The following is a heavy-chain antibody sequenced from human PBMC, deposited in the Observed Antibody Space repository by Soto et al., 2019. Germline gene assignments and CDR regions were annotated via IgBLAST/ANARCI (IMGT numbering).Heavy chain of an antibody. CDR1: GFTFSSYA. CDR2: ISGSGGST. Sequence: GGSLRLSCAASGFTFSSYAMSWVRQAPGKGLEWVSAISGSGGSTYYADSVKGRFTISRDNSKNTLYLQMNSLRAEDTAVYYCAKGPQDYYGSGSLSYYYMDVWGKGTTVTVSS. V-gene: IGHV3-23*01. D-gene: IGHD3-10*01. CDR3: AKGPQDYYGSGSLSYYYMDV. J-gene: IGHJ6*03.